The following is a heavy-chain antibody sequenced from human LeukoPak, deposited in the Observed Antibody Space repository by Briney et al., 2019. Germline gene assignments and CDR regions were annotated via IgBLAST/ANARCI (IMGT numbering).Heavy chain of an antibody. CDR1: GGSISSYY. V-gene: IGHV4-59*08. CDR3: ARRVAEAGTLAWFDP. Sequence: SETLSLTCTVSGGSISSYYWSWIRQPPGKGLEWVGYIYYSGSTNYYPSLKRRVTISVDTSKNQFSLKLSSVTAADTAVYYCARRVAEAGTLAWFDPWGQGTLVTVSS. J-gene: IGHJ5*02. D-gene: IGHD6-19*01. CDR2: IYYSGST.